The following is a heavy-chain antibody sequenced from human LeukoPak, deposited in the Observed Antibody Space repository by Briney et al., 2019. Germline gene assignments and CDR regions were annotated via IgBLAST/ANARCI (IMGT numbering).Heavy chain of an antibody. Sequence: PGGSLRLSCAASGFTFSSYAMHWVRQAPGKGLEYVSGISTNGGSTYYADSVKGRFTISRDNSKNTLYLQMNSLRAEDTAVYYCARAGIQLDYYYYMDVWGKGTTVTVSS. V-gene: IGHV3-64*04. CDR1: GFTFSSYA. D-gene: IGHD5-18*01. CDR2: ISTNGGST. J-gene: IGHJ6*03. CDR3: ARAGIQLDYYYYMDV.